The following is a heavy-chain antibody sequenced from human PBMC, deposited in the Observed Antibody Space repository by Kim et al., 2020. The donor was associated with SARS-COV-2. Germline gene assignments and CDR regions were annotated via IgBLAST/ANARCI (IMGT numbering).Heavy chain of an antibody. CDR3: ASWGGSCSGGTCFTGPFDL. D-gene: IGHD2-15*01. J-gene: IGHJ4*01. CDR1: GLTFSRCS. CDR2: ICSSSDTA. Sequence: GGSLRLSCAASGLTFSRCSLNWVRQAPGKGLEWLSYICSSSDTAYYADSVKGRFTISRDNAKKTLFLQMDSLRAEDTAVYYCASWGGSCSGGTCFTGPFDLWGQGALVTVSS. V-gene: IGHV3-48*04.